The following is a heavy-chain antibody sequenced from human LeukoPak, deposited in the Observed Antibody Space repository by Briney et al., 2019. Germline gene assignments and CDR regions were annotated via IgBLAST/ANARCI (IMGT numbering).Heavy chain of an antibody. CDR2: IWYDGSNK. CDR1: GFTFSSYG. V-gene: IGHV3-33*06. CDR3: AKNRYSYGPGLISYYFDY. J-gene: IGHJ4*02. Sequence: PGGSLRLSCAASGFTFSSYGMHWVRQAPGKGVEWVAVIWYDGSNKYYADSVKGRFTISRDNSKNTLYLQMNSLRAEDTAVYYCAKNRYSYGPGLISYYFDYWGQGTLVTVSS. D-gene: IGHD5-18*01.